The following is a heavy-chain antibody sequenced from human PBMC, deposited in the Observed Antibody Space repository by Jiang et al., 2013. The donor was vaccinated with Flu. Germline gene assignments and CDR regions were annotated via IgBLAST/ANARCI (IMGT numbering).Heavy chain of an antibody. Sequence: VVQPGRSLRLSCAASGFTFSRNGMHWVRQVPGKGLEWVAVIWFDGTNKYYADSVKGRFTISRDNSKSTLYLQMHSLRAEDTAVYYCARVGYSGYDISLWDYNGMDVWGQGTTVTVSS. V-gene: IGHV3-33*08. CDR1: GFTFSRNG. CDR3: ARVGYSGYDISLWDYNGMDV. CDR2: IWFDGTNK. D-gene: IGHD5-12*01. J-gene: IGHJ6*02.